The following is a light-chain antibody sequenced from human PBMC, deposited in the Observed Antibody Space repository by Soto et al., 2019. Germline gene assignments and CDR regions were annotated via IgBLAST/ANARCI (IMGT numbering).Light chain of an antibody. J-gene: IGLJ7*01. V-gene: IGLV2-14*01. CDR2: EVT. CDR3: TSYSTDSSHAV. CDR1: SSDVGGYNY. Sequence: QSALTQPASVSGSPVQSITISCIGTSSDVGGYNYVSWYQQHPDKAPKVLISEVTNRPSGVSNRFSGSKSGTTASLTISGLQAEDEADYYCTSYSTDSSHAVFGGGTQLTVL.